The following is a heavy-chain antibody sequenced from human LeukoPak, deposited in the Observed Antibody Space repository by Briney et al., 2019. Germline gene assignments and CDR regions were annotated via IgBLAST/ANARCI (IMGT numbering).Heavy chain of an antibody. CDR1: GFTFSSYS. J-gene: IGHJ1*01. CDR3: AGEKEIVGDEYFQH. Sequence: GGSLRLSCAASGFTFSSYSMNWVRQAPGKGLEWVSSISSSSSYIYYADSVKGRFTISRDNAKNSLYLQMNSLRAEDTAVYYCAGEKEIVGDEYFQHWGQGTLVTVSS. D-gene: IGHD1-26*01. CDR2: ISSSSSYI. V-gene: IGHV3-21*01.